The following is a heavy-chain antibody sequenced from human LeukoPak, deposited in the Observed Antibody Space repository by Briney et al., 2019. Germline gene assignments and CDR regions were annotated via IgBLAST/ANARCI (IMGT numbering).Heavy chain of an antibody. CDR3: AKSRDTSGYSAFDY. Sequence: GGSLRLSCAASGFPFSDFAIHWVRQTPGKGLEWVAAISYDRSSVYYADSVKGRFTISRDNSRNTLYLQMNSLRAEDTAVYCCAKSRDTSGYSAFDYRGQGTLVAVSS. D-gene: IGHD3-22*01. J-gene: IGHJ4*02. CDR1: GFPFSDFA. CDR2: ISYDRSSV. V-gene: IGHV3-30-3*02.